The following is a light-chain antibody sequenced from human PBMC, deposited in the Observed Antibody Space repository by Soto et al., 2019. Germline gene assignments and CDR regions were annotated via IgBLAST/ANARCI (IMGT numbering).Light chain of an antibody. V-gene: IGKV3-15*01. CDR3: QQYNDWPPRWT. CDR2: VAS. CDR1: QSISTY. Sequence: EIVLTQSPATLSLPPVERATLSFRASQSISTYLAWYQQKPGQAPRLLIYVASTRATGIPARFSGSGSGTEFTLTINSLQSEDFAVYYCQQYNDWPPRWTFGQGTKV. J-gene: IGKJ1*01.